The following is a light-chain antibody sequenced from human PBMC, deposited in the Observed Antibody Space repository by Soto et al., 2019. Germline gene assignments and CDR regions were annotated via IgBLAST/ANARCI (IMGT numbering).Light chain of an antibody. Sequence: DIQRTQSPSTLSASVGDRVTITCRASQSISTYLAWYQQKPGRAPKLLIYDASGLEGGVPSRFSGSGSGTEFALTISSLQPHDFATYYCQQHGDYSLWTFGQGTKVDIK. J-gene: IGKJ1*01. V-gene: IGKV1-5*01. CDR3: QQHGDYSLWT. CDR1: QSISTY. CDR2: DAS.